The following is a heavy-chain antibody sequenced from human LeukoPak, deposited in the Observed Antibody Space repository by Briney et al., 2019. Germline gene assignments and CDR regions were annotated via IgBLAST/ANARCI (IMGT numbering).Heavy chain of an antibody. Sequence: ASETLSFTCAVSDDSFSSHYWTWIRQPPGKGLEWIGYISYIGRTNYNPSLKSRVTISLDTSKNQFSLKLTSVTAADTAVYYCARDLLTVTKGFDICGQGTMVSVST. V-gene: IGHV4-59*11. CDR3: ARDLLTVTKGFDI. CDR1: DDSFSSHY. D-gene: IGHD4-17*01. CDR2: ISYIGRT. J-gene: IGHJ3*02.